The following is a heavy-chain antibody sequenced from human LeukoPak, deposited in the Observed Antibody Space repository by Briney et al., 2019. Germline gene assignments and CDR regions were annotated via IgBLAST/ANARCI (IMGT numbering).Heavy chain of an antibody. V-gene: IGHV4-34*01. CDR1: GGSFSGYY. J-gene: IGHJ4*02. CDR3: ARVPGGMVAMSGFDY. Sequence: SETLSLTCAVYGGSFSGYYWSWIRQPPGKGLEWIGEINHSGSTNYNPSLKSRVTISVATSKNQCSLKLSSVTAADTAVYYCARVPGGMVAMSGFDYWGPGTLVTVSS. D-gene: IGHD5-12*01. CDR2: INHSGST.